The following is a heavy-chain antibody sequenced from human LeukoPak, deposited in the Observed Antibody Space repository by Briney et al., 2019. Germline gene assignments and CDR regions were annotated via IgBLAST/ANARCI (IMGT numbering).Heavy chain of an antibody. CDR1: GFTFSSYG. Sequence: GGSLRLSCAASGFTFSSYGMHWVRQAPGKGLEWVAFIRYDGSNKYYADSVKGRFTISRDNSKNTLYLQMNSLRAEDTALYYCAKDITSSPKAFDIWGQGTMVTVSS. V-gene: IGHV3-30*02. CDR2: IRYDGSNK. CDR3: AKDITSSPKAFDI. J-gene: IGHJ3*02. D-gene: IGHD1-14*01.